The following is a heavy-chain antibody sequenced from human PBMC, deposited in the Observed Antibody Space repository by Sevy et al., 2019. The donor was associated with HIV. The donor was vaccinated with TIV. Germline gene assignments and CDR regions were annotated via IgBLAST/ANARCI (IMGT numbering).Heavy chain of an antibody. CDR3: ARDKGWFGELLFGTFDY. V-gene: IGHV3-30-3*01. Sequence: GGSLRLSCAASGFTFSSYAMHWVRQAPGKGLEWVAGISYDGSNKYYADSVKGRFTISRDNSKNTLYLQMNSLRAEDTAVYYCARDKGWFGELLFGTFDYWGQGTLVTVSS. D-gene: IGHD3-10*01. J-gene: IGHJ4*02. CDR2: ISYDGSNK. CDR1: GFTFSSYA.